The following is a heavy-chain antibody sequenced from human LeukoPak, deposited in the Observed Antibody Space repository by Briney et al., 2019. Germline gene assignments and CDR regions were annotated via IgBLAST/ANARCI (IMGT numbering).Heavy chain of an antibody. Sequence: GESLKISSKGSGYSFTSYWIGWVRQMPGKGLEWMGIIYPGDSDTRYSPSFQGQVTISADKSISTAYLQWSSLKASDTAMYYCARGATAMVPPFDYWGQGTLVTVSS. V-gene: IGHV5-51*01. D-gene: IGHD5-18*01. CDR1: GYSFTSYW. CDR2: IYPGDSDT. J-gene: IGHJ4*02. CDR3: ARGATAMVPPFDY.